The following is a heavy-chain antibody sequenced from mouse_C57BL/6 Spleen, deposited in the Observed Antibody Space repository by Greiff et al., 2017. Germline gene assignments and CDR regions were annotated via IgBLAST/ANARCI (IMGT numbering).Heavy chain of an antibody. J-gene: IGHJ3*01. Sequence: QVQLQQPGAELVMPGASVKLSCKASGYTFTSYWMHWVKQRPGQGLEWIGEIDPSDSYTNYNQKFKGKSTLTVDKSSSTAYMQLSSLTSADSAVYYGARETAERFAYWGQGTLVTVSA. CDR1: GYTFTSYW. CDR2: IDPSDSYT. V-gene: IGHV1-69*01. CDR3: ARETAERFAY.